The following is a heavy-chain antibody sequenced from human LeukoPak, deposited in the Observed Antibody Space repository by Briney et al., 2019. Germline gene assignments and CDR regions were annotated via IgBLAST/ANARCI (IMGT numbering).Heavy chain of an antibody. Sequence: KPSETLSLTCTVSGGSISSGGDYWSWIRQPAGKGLEWIGYIYHSGSTYYNPSLKSRVIISVDTSKTQISLKLSSVTAADTAVYYCATARICSSTSCYHNYWGQGTLVTVSS. D-gene: IGHD2-2*01. J-gene: IGHJ4*02. V-gene: IGHV4-30-2*02. CDR3: ATARICSSTSCYHNY. CDR2: IYHSGST. CDR1: GGSISSGGDY.